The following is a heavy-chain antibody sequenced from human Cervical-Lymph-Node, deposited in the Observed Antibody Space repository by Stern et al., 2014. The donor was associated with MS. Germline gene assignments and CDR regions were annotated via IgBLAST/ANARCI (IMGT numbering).Heavy chain of an antibody. CDR1: GGTFSSSYA. CDR3: ARGVVSNRAAATLHNLFDP. CDR2: IIPILGLP. V-gene: IGHV1-69*09. Sequence: QVQLVQSGAEVKKPGSSVNVSCKASGGTFSSSYAITWMRQAPGQGLEWMGRIIPILGLPNYAQKFQGRVTITADTSTSTAYMELSSLRSEDTAVYYCARGVVSNRAAATLHNLFDPGGQGTRGT. D-gene: IGHD2-15*01. J-gene: IGHJ5*02.